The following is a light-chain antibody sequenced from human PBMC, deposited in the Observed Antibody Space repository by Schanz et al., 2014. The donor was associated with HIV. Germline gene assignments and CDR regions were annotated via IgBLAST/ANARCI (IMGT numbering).Light chain of an antibody. V-gene: IGLV1-47*01. J-gene: IGLJ3*02. CDR1: SSNIGSNY. CDR2: RNN. Sequence: QSVLTQPPSASGTPGQRVTISCSGSSSNIGSNYVYWYQQLPGTAPKLLIYRNNQRPSGVPDRFSGSKSGTSASLAISGLRSKDEADYFCQSFDSSLNGVVFGGGTKVTVL. CDR3: QSFDSSLNGVV.